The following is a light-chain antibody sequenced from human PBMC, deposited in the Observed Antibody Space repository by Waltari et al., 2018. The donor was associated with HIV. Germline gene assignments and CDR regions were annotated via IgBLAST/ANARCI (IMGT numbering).Light chain of an antibody. Sequence: QSALTQPASVSGSPGQSITISCTGTSSDIAAYNYVSWYQQHPGKAPKLLIYEVSNRPSGFSTRFSASKSGNTASLTIPGLQAEDEADYFCSSHAIATTTVFVGGTKVTVL. CDR3: SSHAIATTTV. CDR1: SSDIAAYNY. CDR2: EVS. J-gene: IGLJ3*02. V-gene: IGLV2-14*01.